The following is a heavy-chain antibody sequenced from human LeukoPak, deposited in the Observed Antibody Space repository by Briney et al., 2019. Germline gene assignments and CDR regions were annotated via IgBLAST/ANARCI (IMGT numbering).Heavy chain of an antibody. CDR2: IYTSGST. J-gene: IGHJ4*02. V-gene: IGHV4-4*07. Sequence: SETLSLTCTVCGGSISSYYWSWIRQPAGKGLEWIGRIYTSGSTNYNPSLKSRVTMSVDTSKNQFSLKLSSVTAADTAVYYCASDTYYYDSSGYYYLTGWGQGTLVTVSS. CDR3: ASDTYYYDSSGYYYLTG. D-gene: IGHD3-22*01. CDR1: GGSISSYY.